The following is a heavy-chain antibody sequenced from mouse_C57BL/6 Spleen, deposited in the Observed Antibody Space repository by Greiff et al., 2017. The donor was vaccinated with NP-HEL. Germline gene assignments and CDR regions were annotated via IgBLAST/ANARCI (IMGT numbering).Heavy chain of an antibody. D-gene: IGHD1-1*01. CDR1: GFNIKDYY. CDR3: ARYYGSSYDAMDY. CDR2: IDPEDGET. Sequence: EVKLMESGAELVKPGASVKLSCTASGFNIKDYYMHWVKQRTEQGLEWIGRIDPEDGETKYAPKFQGKATITADTSSNTAYLQLSSLTSEDTAVYYCARYYGSSYDAMDYWGQGTSVTVSS. V-gene: IGHV14-2*01. J-gene: IGHJ4*01.